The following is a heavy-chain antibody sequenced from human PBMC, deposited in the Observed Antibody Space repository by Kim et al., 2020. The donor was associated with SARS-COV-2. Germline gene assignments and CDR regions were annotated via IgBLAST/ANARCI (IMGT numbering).Heavy chain of an antibody. J-gene: IGHJ3*02. V-gene: IGHV3-48*02. CDR2: ISYSGRTI. D-gene: IGHD4-17*01. CDR1: GFTFRDYS. CDR3: ARDRTYAETNAFDI. Sequence: GGSLRLSCAASGFTFRDYSMNWVRQAPGKGLEWVSYISYSGRTIYYAYSGKGRFTISRDTAKNSLYLLMNSLGDEDTAVYQCARDRTYAETNAFDIGGHGTMVTVSS.